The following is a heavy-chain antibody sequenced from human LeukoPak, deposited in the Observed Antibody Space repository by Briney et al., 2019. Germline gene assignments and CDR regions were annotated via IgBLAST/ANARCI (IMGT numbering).Heavy chain of an antibody. Sequence: GGSLRLSCTASGFTFGDYAMSWGRQAPGKGVEWGGFIRSKAYGGTTEYAASVRGRFTISRDDSKSIAYLQMNSLKTEDTAVYYCTRVGDYDFWSGRYYFDYWGQGTLVTGSS. V-gene: IGHV3-49*04. D-gene: IGHD3-3*01. CDR3: TRVGDYDFWSGRYYFDY. CDR1: GFTFGDYA. CDR2: IRSKAYGGTT. J-gene: IGHJ4*02.